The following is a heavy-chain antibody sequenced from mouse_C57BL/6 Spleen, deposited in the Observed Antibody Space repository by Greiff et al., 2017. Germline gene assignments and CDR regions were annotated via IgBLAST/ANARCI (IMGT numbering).Heavy chain of an antibody. Sequence: VQLQQSGPELVKPGASVKISCKASGYSFTDYNMNWVKQSNGKSLEWIGVINPNYGTTSYNQKFKGKATLTVDKSSSTAYMQLNSLTSEDSAVDYYASSGLPAWFAYWGQGTLVTVSA. CDR2: INPNYGTT. D-gene: IGHD3-2*02. CDR1: GYSFTDYN. J-gene: IGHJ3*01. CDR3: ASSGLPAWFAY. V-gene: IGHV1-39*01.